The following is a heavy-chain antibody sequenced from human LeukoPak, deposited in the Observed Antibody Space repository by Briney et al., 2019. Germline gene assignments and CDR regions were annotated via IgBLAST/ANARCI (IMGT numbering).Heavy chain of an antibody. Sequence: SVKVSCKASGGTLSSYTISWVRQAPGQGLEWMGRIIPILGIANYAQKFQGRVTITADKSTSTAYMELSSLRSEDTAVYYCEQLTTRYYYYYMDVWGEGTTVTVSS. J-gene: IGHJ6*03. CDR2: IIPILGIA. D-gene: IGHD4-11*01. V-gene: IGHV1-69*02. CDR3: EQLTTRYYYYYMDV. CDR1: GGTLSSYT.